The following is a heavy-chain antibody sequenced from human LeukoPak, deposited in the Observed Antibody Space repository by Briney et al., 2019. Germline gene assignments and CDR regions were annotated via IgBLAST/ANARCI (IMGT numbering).Heavy chain of an antibody. CDR2: ISYDGSNK. CDR1: GFTFSSYG. Sequence: GGSLRLSCAASGFTFSSYGMHWVRQAPGKGLEWVAVISYDGSNKYYADSVKGRFTISRDNSKNTLYLQMNSLRAEDTAVYFCARSYLRDSDYWGQGTQVTVSS. D-gene: IGHD3-16*02. J-gene: IGHJ4*02. V-gene: IGHV3-30*03. CDR3: ARSYLRDSDY.